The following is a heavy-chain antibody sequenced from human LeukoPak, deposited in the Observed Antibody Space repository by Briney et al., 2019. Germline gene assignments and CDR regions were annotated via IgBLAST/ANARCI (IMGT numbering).Heavy chain of an antibody. V-gene: IGHV4-34*01. D-gene: IGHD2-21*01. J-gene: IGHJ5*02. CDR2: VSPGGYT. Sequence: SETLSLTCAVSGVSISDYYWSWIRQCPGKGLEWIGEVSPGGYTNYNPSLKSRVIISEDPSESHLSLRLRSVTAADTAMYYYARIRCGHGHHMCYNHWAQGTLVTVSS. CDR3: ARIRCGHGHHMCYNH. CDR1: GVSISDYY.